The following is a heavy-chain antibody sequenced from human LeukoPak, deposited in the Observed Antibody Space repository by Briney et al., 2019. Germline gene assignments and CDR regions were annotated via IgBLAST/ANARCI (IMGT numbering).Heavy chain of an antibody. CDR1: GFTFSSYE. CDR3: ARDGVRDGLYFDY. D-gene: IGHD5-24*01. V-gene: IGHV3-48*03. J-gene: IGHJ4*02. CDR2: ISSSGSTI. Sequence: GGSLRLSCAASGFTFSSYETNWVRQAPGKGLEWVSYISSSGSTIYYADSVKGRFTISRDNAKNSLYLQMNSLRAEDTAVYYCARDGVRDGLYFDYWGQGTLVTVSS.